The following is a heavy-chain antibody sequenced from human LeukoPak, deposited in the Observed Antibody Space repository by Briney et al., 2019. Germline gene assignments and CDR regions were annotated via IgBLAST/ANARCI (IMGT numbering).Heavy chain of an antibody. CDR3: ARDRSYGSYFQGDYFDY. CDR1: GDSVSSYY. J-gene: IGHJ4*02. D-gene: IGHD1-26*01. CDR2: INTSGRT. Sequence: SETLSLTCTVSGDSVSSYYWSWIRQPAGKGLEWIGHINTSGRTNYNSSLKSRVTISVDTSKNQFSLILRSVTAADTAVYYCARDRSYGSYFQGDYFDYWGQGTLVTVSS. V-gene: IGHV4-4*07.